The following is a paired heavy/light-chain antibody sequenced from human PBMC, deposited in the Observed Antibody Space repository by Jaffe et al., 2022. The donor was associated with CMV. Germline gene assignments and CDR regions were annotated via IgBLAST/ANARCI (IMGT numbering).Light chain of an antibody. CDR2: LGS. Sequence: DIVMTQSPLSLPVTPGEPASISCRSSQSLLHSNGYNYLDWYLQKPGQSPQLLIYLGSNRASGVPDRFSGSGSGTDFTLKISRVEAEDVGVYYCMQALQTGTFGQGTKVEIK. CDR3: MQALQTGT. CDR1: QSLLHSNGYNY. V-gene: IGKV2-28*01. J-gene: IGKJ1*01.
Heavy chain of an antibody. CDR1: GFTFSDYY. D-gene: IGHD1-26*01. CDR3: ARGNPSWYSGSYYGAFDI. Sequence: QVQLVESGGGLVKPGGSLRLSCAASGFTFSDYYMSWIRQAPGKGLEWVSYISSSGSTIYYADSVKGRFTISRDNAKNSLYLQMNSLRAEDTAVYYCARGNPSWYSGSYYGAFDIWGQGTMVTVSS. CDR2: ISSSGSTI. V-gene: IGHV3-11*01. J-gene: IGHJ3*02.